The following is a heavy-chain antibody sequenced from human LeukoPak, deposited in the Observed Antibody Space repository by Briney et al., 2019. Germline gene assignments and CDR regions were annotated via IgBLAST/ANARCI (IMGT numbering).Heavy chain of an antibody. V-gene: IGHV7-4-1*02. Sequence: ASVKVSCKASGYTFTSYAMNWVRQAPGQGLEWMGWINANTGNPTYAQGFTGRVVFSLATSVSTAYLQISRLKAEDTAVYYCATYLGYSSSWNYYYYYMDVWGKGTTVTVSS. D-gene: IGHD6-13*01. J-gene: IGHJ6*03. CDR2: INANTGNP. CDR1: GYTFTSYA. CDR3: ATYLGYSSSWNYYYYYMDV.